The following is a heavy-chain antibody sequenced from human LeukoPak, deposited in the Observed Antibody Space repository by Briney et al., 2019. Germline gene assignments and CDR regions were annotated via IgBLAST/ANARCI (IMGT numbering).Heavy chain of an antibody. D-gene: IGHD3-22*01. CDR1: GFTFSSYE. J-gene: IGHJ6*03. Sequence: GGSLRLSCAASGFTFSSYEMNWVRQAPGKGLEWVSYISSSGSTIYYADSVKGRFTISRDNAKNSLYLQMNSLRAEDTAVYYCAKSVFDSSGDPYMDVWGKGTTVTISS. CDR3: AKSVFDSSGDPYMDV. V-gene: IGHV3-48*03. CDR2: ISSSGSTI.